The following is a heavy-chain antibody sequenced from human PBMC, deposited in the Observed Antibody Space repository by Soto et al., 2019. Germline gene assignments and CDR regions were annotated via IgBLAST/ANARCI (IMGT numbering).Heavy chain of an antibody. CDR3: ARDENYYDSSGYYLDDAFDI. V-gene: IGHV6-1*01. Sequence: SQTLSLTCAISGDSVSSNSAAWNWIRQSPSRGLEWLGRTYYRSKSYNDYAVSVKSRITINPDTSKNQFSLQLNSVTPEDTAVYYCARDENYYDSSGYYLDDAFDIWGQGTMVTVS. D-gene: IGHD3-22*01. CDR2: TYYRSKSYN. CDR1: GDSVSSNSAA. J-gene: IGHJ3*02.